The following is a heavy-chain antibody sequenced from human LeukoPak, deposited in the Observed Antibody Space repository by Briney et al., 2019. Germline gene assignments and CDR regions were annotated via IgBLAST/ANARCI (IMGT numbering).Heavy chain of an antibody. V-gene: IGHV4-59*01. CDR2: IYYIGST. Sequence: PSETLSLTCTVSGGSISSYYWSWIRQPPGKGLEWIGYIYYIGSTNYNPSLKSRVTISVDTSKNQFSLKLSSVTAADTAVYYCARADFWSGRIFDYWGQGTLVTVSS. CDR1: GGSISSYY. CDR3: ARADFWSGRIFDY. J-gene: IGHJ4*02. D-gene: IGHD3-3*01.